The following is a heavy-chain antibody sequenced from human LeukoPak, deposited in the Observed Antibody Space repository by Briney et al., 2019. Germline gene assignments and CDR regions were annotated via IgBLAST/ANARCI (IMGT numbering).Heavy chain of an antibody. CDR3: ARGHSPVTTKVSYFQH. J-gene: IGHJ1*01. V-gene: IGHV4-34*01. D-gene: IGHD4-17*01. Sequence: SQTLSLTCTVSGGSINNYFWSWVRQPPGKGLEWIGEINHSGSTNYNPSLKSRVTILVDTSKNQFSLKLSSVTAADTAVYYCARGHSPVTTKVSYFQHWGQGTLVTVSS. CDR1: GGSINNYF. CDR2: INHSGST.